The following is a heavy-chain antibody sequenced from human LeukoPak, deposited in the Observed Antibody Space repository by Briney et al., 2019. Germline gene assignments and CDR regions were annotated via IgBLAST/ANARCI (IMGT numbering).Heavy chain of an antibody. Sequence: PGGSLRLSCAASGFTFNTYWMSWVRQAPGKGLEWVANIKPDGSQKYYMDSVKGRFTISRDNAKNSLYLQMNSLRPEDTAVYYCARDQWWQFIAVAITSYFNSWGQGTLVTVSS. CDR2: IKPDGSQK. CDR1: GFTFNTYW. J-gene: IGHJ4*02. V-gene: IGHV3-7*01. D-gene: IGHD6-19*01. CDR3: ARDQWWQFIAVAITSYFNS.